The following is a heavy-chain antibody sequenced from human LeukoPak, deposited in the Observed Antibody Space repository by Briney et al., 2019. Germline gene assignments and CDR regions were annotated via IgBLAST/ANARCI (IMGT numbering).Heavy chain of an antibody. CDR2: IYSSGST. CDR1: GFTVSTNH. CDR3: ARDGGLAPYSSSTPFDY. D-gene: IGHD6-6*01. V-gene: IGHV3-66*03. J-gene: IGHJ4*02. Sequence: GGSLRLSCAASGFTVSTNHMSWVRQAPGKGLEWVSVIYSSGSTYYADSVKGRFTIFRDNSKNTLYLQMNSLRAEDTAVYYCARDGGLAPYSSSTPFDYWGQGTLVTVSS.